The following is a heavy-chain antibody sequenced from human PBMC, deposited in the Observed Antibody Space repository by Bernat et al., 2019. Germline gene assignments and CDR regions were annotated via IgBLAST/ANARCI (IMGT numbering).Heavy chain of an antibody. CDR2: INAGNGNT. V-gene: IGHV1-3*01. J-gene: IGHJ3*02. D-gene: IGHD3-22*01. Sequence: QVQLVQSGAEVKKPGASVKVSCKASGYTFTSYAMHRVRQAPGQRLEWMGWINAGNGNTKYSQKFQGRVTITRDTSASTAYMELSSLRSEDTAVYYCARGDSSGHDAFDIWGQGTMVTVSS. CDR1: GYTFTSYA. CDR3: ARGDSSGHDAFDI.